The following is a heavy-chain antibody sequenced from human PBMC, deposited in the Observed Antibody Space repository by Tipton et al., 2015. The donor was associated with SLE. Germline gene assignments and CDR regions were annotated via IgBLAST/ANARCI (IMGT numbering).Heavy chain of an antibody. D-gene: IGHD3-10*01. CDR3: AREGSIIMLQGEGH. Sequence: TLSLTCTVSVGPLTSGRYYWSWIRQPAGKGLEWIGHIYTTGSTNYSPSLKSRVTISTDTSKNLFSLKLSSVTAADTAVYYCAREGSIIMLQGEGHWGQGTLVTVSS. J-gene: IGHJ4*02. CDR2: IYTTGST. CDR1: VGPLTSGRYY. V-gene: IGHV4-61*09.